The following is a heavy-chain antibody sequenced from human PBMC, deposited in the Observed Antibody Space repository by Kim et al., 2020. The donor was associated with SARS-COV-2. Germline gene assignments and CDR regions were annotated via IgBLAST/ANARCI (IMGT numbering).Heavy chain of an antibody. CDR3: TRDRVWSSGWFFDY. CDR1: GFTFGDYA. J-gene: IGHJ4*02. CDR2: IRSKAYGGTT. D-gene: IGHD6-19*01. V-gene: IGHV3-49*03. Sequence: GGSLRLSCTASGFTFGDYAMSWFRQAPGKGLEWVGFIRSKAYGGTTEYAASVKGRFTISRDDSKSIAYLQMNSLKTEDTAVYYCTRDRVWSSGWFFDYWGQGTLVTVSS.